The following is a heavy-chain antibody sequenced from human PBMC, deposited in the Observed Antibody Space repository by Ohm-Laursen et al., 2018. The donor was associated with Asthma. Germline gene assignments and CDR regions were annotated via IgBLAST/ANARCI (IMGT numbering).Heavy chain of an antibody. CDR3: ARGRELRLPFDY. V-gene: IGHV3-74*01. CDR2: INSDGSST. J-gene: IGHJ4*02. D-gene: IGHD1-26*01. Sequence: SLRLSCAASGFTLSSYWMHWVRQAPGKGLVWVSRINSDGSSTSYADSVKGRFTISRDNAKNTLYLQMNSLRAEDTAVYYCARGRELRLPFDYWGQGTLVTVSS. CDR1: GFTLSSYW.